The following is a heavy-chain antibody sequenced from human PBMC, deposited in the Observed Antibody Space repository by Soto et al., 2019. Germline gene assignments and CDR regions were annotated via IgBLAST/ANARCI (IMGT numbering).Heavy chain of an antibody. Sequence: QVQLQQWGAGLLKPSETLSLTCAVYGGSFSGYYWSWIRQPPGKGLEWIGEINHSGSTNYNPSLKSRVTISVDTSKNQFSLKLSSVTAADTAVYYCARGPATGDAFDIWGQGTMVTVSS. V-gene: IGHV4-34*01. CDR3: ARGPATGDAFDI. J-gene: IGHJ3*02. CDR1: GGSFSGYY. CDR2: INHSGST.